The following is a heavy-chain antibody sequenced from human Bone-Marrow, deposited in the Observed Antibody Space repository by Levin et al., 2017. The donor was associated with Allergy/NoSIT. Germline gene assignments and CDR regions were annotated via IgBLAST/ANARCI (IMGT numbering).Heavy chain of an antibody. J-gene: IGHJ4*02. CDR1: GGSIRSSY. D-gene: IGHD3-22*01. Sequence: RSQTLSLPCTVSGGSIRSSYWSWIRQPPGKGLESIGYIYYSGSTNYNPSLKSRVTISVDTSKNQFSLNLSSVTAADTAVYYCARERDYYDSSGYTDWGQGTLVTVSS. CDR2: IYYSGST. V-gene: IGHV4-59*01. CDR3: ARERDYYDSSGYTD.